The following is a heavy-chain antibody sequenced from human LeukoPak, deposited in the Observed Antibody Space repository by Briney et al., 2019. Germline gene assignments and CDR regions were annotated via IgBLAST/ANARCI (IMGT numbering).Heavy chain of an antibody. V-gene: IGHV3-11*01. D-gene: IGHD3-22*01. CDR1: GFTFSDYY. CDR3: ARAGYPYYYDSSGYYFFDY. Sequence: GGSLRLSCAASGFTFSDYYMSWIRQAPGKGLEWVSYISSSGSTIYYADCVKGRFTISRDNAKNSLYLQMNSLRAEDTAVYYCARAGYPYYYDSSGYYFFDYWGQGTLVTVSS. J-gene: IGHJ4*02. CDR2: ISSSGSTI.